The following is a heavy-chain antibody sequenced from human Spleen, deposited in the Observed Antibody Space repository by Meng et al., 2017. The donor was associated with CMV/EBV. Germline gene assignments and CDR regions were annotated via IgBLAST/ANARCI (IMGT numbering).Heavy chain of an antibody. J-gene: IGHJ4*02. CDR3: ARDRLRFSMNGPYDY. D-gene: IGHD3-3*01. Sequence: ASVKVSCKASGYTFTSYGITWVRQAPGQGLEWMGWISVYNNNTNYAQKLQGRVTMSTDTSTDTAYMELRSLRSDDTAVYYCARDRLRFSMNGPYDYWGQGTRVTVSS. V-gene: IGHV1-18*01. CDR2: ISVYNNNT. CDR1: GYTFTSYG.